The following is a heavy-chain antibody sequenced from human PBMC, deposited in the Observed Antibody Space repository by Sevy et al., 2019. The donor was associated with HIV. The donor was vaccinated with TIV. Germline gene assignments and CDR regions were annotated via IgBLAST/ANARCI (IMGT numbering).Heavy chain of an antibody. Sequence: GGSLRLSCAASEFTFSSYAMSWVRQAPGKGLEWVSSVSGSGRYTYYADSVEGRFTISRDNSKNSLYVQMNSLRAEDTAVYFCAKGYCSGGSCPRDYYYYGMDVWGQGTTVTVFS. CDR1: EFTFSSYA. J-gene: IGHJ6*02. CDR3: AKGYCSGGSCPRDYYYYGMDV. V-gene: IGHV3-23*01. D-gene: IGHD2-15*01. CDR2: VSGSGRYT.